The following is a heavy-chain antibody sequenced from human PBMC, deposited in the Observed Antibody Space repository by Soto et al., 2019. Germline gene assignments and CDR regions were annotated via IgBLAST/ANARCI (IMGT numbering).Heavy chain of an antibody. CDR3: ARDRGFWSGYYSRYYYYGMDV. J-gene: IGHJ6*02. D-gene: IGHD3-3*01. CDR1: GFTFSSYA. Sequence: PGGSLRLSCSASGFTFSSYAMHWVRQAPGKGLEYVSAISSNGGSTYYADSVKGRFTISRDNSKNTLYLQMNSLRAEDTAVYYCARDRGFWSGYYSRYYYYGMDVWGQGTTVTVSS. V-gene: IGHV3-64*04. CDR2: ISSNGGST.